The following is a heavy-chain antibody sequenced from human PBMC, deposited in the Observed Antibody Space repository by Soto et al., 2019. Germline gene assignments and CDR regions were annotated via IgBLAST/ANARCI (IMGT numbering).Heavy chain of an antibody. J-gene: IGHJ5*02. D-gene: IGHD6-13*01. Sequence: PSETLSLTCAVSGGSISSGGYSWSWIRQPPGKGLEWIGYIYHSGSTYYNPSLKSRVTISVDRSKNQFSLKLSSVTAADTAVYYCARGAYSSSWYHTTFDPWGQGTLVTVSS. CDR2: IYHSGST. CDR1: GGSISSGGYS. V-gene: IGHV4-30-2*01. CDR3: ARGAYSSSWYHTTFDP.